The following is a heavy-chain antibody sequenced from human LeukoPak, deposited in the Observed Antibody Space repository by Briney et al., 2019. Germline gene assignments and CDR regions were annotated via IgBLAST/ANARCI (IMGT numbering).Heavy chain of an antibody. CDR3: AGSSSSGGFDY. J-gene: IGHJ4*02. Sequence: GGSLRLSCAASGFTVSNSYMTWVRQAPGKGLEWVSLIYNVGSTYYADSVKGRFTLSRDNSKNTLYLQMNSLRAEDTAVYYCAGSSSSGGFDYWGQGTLVTVSS. V-gene: IGHV3-66*02. CDR2: IYNVGST. D-gene: IGHD6-6*01. CDR1: GFTVSNSY.